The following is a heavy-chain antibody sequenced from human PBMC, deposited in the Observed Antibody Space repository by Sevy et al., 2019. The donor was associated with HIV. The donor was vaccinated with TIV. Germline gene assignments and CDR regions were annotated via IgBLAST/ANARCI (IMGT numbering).Heavy chain of an antibody. CDR1: GYIFSGYY. V-gene: IGHV1-2*02. J-gene: IGHJ4*02. CDR2: INPESGDT. Sequence: ASVKVSCKASGYIFSGYYFYWVRQAPGQGLELMGWINPESGDTNYARKFQGRVTMTRETSVNKAYMTLSRLKSNETALYYCARCQLVSYYDFWKRAPDYWGQGTLVTVSS. CDR3: ARCQLVSYYDFWKRAPDY. D-gene: IGHD3-3*01.